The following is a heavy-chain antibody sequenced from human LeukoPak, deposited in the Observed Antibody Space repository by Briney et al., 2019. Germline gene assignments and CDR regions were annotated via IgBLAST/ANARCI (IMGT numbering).Heavy chain of an antibody. D-gene: IGHD1-26*01. Sequence: GGSLRLSCAASGFTFSDYYMSCIRQAPGKGLEWVSYISSSGGTIYYADSVKGRFTISRDNAKNSLYLQMNSLRAEDTAVYYCARPRESGSYSPPSDYWGQGTLVTVSS. CDR3: ARPRESGSYSPPSDY. CDR1: GFTFSDYY. V-gene: IGHV3-11*01. CDR2: ISSSGGTI. J-gene: IGHJ4*02.